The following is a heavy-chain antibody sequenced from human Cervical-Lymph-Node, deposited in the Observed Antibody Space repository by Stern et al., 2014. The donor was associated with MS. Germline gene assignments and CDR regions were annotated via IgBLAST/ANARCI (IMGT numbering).Heavy chain of an antibody. CDR3: ARDCRLRYFDNYGMDV. CDR2: IYTSGST. CDR1: GGSISSGSYY. J-gene: IGHJ6*02. V-gene: IGHV4-61*02. D-gene: IGHD3-9*01. Sequence: QVQLQESGPGLVKPSQTLSLTCTVSGGSISSGSYYWSWIRQPAGKGLEWIERIYTSGSTNYNPSLKSRVTISVDTSKNQFSLKRIFGTAADTAVYYCARDCRLRYFDNYGMDVWGQGTTVTVSS.